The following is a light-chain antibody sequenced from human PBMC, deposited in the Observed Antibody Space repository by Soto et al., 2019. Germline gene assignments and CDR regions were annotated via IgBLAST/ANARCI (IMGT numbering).Light chain of an antibody. CDR1: SSDVGDYNY. V-gene: IGLV2-14*01. CDR2: DVS. Sequence: QSALTQPASVSGSPGQSIAISCTATSSDVGDYNYVSWYQQHPGKAPKLMIYDVSNRPSGVSNRFSGSKSGNTASLTISGLQAEDEADYYCSIYTTNFGIFGGGTKVTVL. J-gene: IGLJ2*01. CDR3: SIYTTNFGI.